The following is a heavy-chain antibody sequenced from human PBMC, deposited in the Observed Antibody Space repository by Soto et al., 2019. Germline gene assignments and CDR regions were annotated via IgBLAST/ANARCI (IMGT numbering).Heavy chain of an antibody. Sequence: QVQLQESGPGLVKPSQTLSLTCTVSGGSISSGGYYWSWIRQQPGKGLEWIGYIYYSGSTYYNPSLKSRVTISVDTSKNQSSLKLSSVTAADTAVYYCARDPFWAISSSGFDYWGQGTLVTVSS. J-gene: IGHJ4*02. CDR1: GGSISSGGYY. V-gene: IGHV4-31*03. CDR2: IYYSGST. D-gene: IGHD3-16*01. CDR3: ARDPFWAISSSGFDY.